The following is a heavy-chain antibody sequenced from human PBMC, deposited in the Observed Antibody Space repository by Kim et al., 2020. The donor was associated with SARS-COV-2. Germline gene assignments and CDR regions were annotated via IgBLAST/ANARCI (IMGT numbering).Heavy chain of an antibody. D-gene: IGHD1-26*01. V-gene: IGHV1-46*01. Sequence: SYAQKFQGRVTMTRDTSTSTVYMELSSLRSEDTAVYYCAREGLGAKAFEIWGQGTMVTVSS. CDR3: AREGLGAKAFEI. J-gene: IGHJ3*02.